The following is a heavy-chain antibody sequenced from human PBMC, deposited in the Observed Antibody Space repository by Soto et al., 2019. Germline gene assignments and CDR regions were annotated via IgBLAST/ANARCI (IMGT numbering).Heavy chain of an antibody. Sequence: QVQLVQSVAEVKKPGSSVKVSCKASGDSFSSYAISWVRQAPGHGLEWMGRIIPIFGTPNYAQRVEGRVTITADKSTSTANLELSSLSYDDTAVYYCAPDGNYDETSDLAYWGEGTPVTVSS. CDR2: IIPIFGTP. V-gene: IGHV1-69*06. D-gene: IGHD3-3*01. CDR1: GDSFSSYA. CDR3: APDGNYDETSDLAY. J-gene: IGHJ4*02.